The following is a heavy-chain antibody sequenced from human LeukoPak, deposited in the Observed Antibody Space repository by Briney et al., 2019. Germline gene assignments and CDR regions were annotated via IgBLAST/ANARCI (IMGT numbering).Heavy chain of an antibody. CDR1: GYSSTNDW. J-gene: IGHJ2*01. V-gene: IGHV5-51*01. CDR3: PRPYYDFWSRFQSDKSPFAL. CDR2: GYPDAPDS. Sequence: GESLKISCKGSGYSSTNDWIGGVRQMPGKGLEWMGIGYPDAPDSKYTPSLQAPVTTPPAKSISPASLQWSSLKASDTAMYYCPRPYYDFWSRFQSDKSPFALGGRATQVTVSS. D-gene: IGHD3-3*01.